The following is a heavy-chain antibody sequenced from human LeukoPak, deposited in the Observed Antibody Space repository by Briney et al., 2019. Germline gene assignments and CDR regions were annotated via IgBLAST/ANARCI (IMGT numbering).Heavy chain of an antibody. CDR1: GFTFRSYE. CDR2: ISGRNTTI. V-gene: IGHV3-48*01. Sequence: GGSLRLSCAASGFTFRSYEMNWVRQAPGKGLEWVSYISGRNTTIHYADSVKGRFTISRDNSKNTLYLQMNSLRAEDTAVYYCATLGGDCSGGSCGLWGRGTLVTVSS. J-gene: IGHJ2*01. CDR3: ATLGGDCSGGSCGL. D-gene: IGHD2-15*01.